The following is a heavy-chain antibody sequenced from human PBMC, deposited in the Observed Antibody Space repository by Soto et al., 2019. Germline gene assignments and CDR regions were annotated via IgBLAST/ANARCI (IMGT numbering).Heavy chain of an antibody. CDR2: ITDGGGLT. D-gene: IGHD5-12*01. V-gene: IGHV3-23*01. Sequence: EVQLLESGGGLVQPGGSLRLSCATSGFTFSTSAMTWVRQAPGKGLEWVSSITDGGGLTYYADSVKGRCTISRYNSKKTLSLQMSSLKTDDTAVYYCAVGGDVVGTIGHFYWGQGTLVTVSS. CDR3: AVGGDVVGTIGHFY. CDR1: GFTFSTSA. J-gene: IGHJ4*02.